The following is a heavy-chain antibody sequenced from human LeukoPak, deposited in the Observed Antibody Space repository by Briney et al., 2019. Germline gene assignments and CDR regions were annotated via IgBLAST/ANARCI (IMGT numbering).Heavy chain of an antibody. Sequence: PGGSLRLSCAASGFTFSTYAMSWVRQAPGKGLEWVSAISGSGGSTYYADSVKGRFTISRDNSKNTLYLQMNSLRAEDTAVYYCAREQLDLYYFDYWGQGTLVTVSS. CDR1: GFTFSTYA. CDR3: AREQLDLYYFDY. V-gene: IGHV3-23*01. D-gene: IGHD3/OR15-3a*01. J-gene: IGHJ4*02. CDR2: ISGSGGST.